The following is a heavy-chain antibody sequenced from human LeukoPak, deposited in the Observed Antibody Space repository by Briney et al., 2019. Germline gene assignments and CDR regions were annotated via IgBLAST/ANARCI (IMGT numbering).Heavy chain of an antibody. Sequence: GGSLRLSCAASGFNFRDFWMNWIRQAPGKGLEWVANTNQDGSQKYYVDSVRGRFTISRDNAENLFYLQIDSLRVEDTAIYYCAAWGSGNYWGQGTLVAVSS. CDR2: TNQDGSQK. V-gene: IGHV3-7*03. D-gene: IGHD7-27*01. J-gene: IGHJ4*02. CDR1: GFNFRDFW. CDR3: AAWGSGNY.